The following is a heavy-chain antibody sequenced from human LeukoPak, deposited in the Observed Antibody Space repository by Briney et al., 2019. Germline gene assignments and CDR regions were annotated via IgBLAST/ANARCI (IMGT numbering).Heavy chain of an antibody. CDR1: GFTFSSYA. CDR2: ISGSGGRT. Sequence: GGSLRLSCAASGFTFSSYAMTWVRQPPGKGLEWVSTISGSGGRTYYADSVKGRFTISRDNAKNTLHLQMNSLRAEDTAEYFCAKGSNWGSGYYFDYWGQGTLVTVSS. D-gene: IGHD7-27*01. V-gene: IGHV3-23*01. CDR3: AKGSNWGSGYYFDY. J-gene: IGHJ4*02.